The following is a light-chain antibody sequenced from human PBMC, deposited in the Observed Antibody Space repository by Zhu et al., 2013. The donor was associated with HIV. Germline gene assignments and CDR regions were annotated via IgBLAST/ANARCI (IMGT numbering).Light chain of an antibody. CDR1: KSNIGSNP. CDR2: TNN. J-gene: IGLJ3*02. V-gene: IGLV1-44*01. Sequence: QSVLTQPPSASETPGQRVTISCSGSKSNIGSNPVNWYQQVPGTAPKLLVYTNNQRPSGVPDRFSGSKSGTSASLAISGLQSEDEADYYCAVWDDRLNGWVFGGGTKLTVL. CDR3: AVWDDRLNGWV.